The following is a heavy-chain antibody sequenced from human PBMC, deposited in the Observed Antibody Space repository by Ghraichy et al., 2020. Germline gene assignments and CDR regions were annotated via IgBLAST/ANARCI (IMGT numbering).Heavy chain of an antibody. D-gene: IGHD3-10*01. CDR3: ARGLLGRYYGSGSYEDY. CDR2: IYPGDSDT. J-gene: IGHJ4*02. CDR1: GYSFTSYW. V-gene: IGHV5-51*01. Sequence: GESLNISCKGSGYSFTSYWIGWVRQMPGKGLEWMGIIYPGDSDTRYSPSFQGQVTISADKSISTAYLQWSSLKASDTAMYYCARGLLGRYYGSGSYEDYWGQGTLVTVSS.